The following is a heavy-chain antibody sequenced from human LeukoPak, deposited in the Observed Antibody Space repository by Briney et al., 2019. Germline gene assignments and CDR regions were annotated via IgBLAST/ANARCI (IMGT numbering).Heavy chain of an antibody. CDR2: ISAYNGNT. V-gene: IGHV1-18*01. CDR3: ARVYCSSTSCSYMDV. D-gene: IGHD2-2*01. Sequence: AASVTVSCKASGYTFTSYGISWVRQAPGQGLEGRGWISAYNGNTNYAQKLQGRVTMTTDTSTSTAYMELRSLRSDDTAVYYCARVYCSSTSCSYMDVWGKGTTVTVSS. J-gene: IGHJ6*03. CDR1: GYTFTSYG.